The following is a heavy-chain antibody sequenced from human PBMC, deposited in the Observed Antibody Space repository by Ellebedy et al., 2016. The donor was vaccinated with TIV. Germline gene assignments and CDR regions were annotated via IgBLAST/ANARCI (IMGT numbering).Heavy chain of an antibody. CDR3: TRMPSL. D-gene: IGHD2-2*01. V-gene: IGHV4-4*07. J-gene: IGHJ4*02. CDR2: IYSSGTT. CDR1: GGSISGYH. Sequence: SETLSLTCTVSGGSISGYHWTWIRQPAGKGLEWIGRIYSSGTTNYNPPLKSRVTMSVDTSKNQISLDLTSVTAADTAVYFCTRMPSLWGQGTLVTVSS.